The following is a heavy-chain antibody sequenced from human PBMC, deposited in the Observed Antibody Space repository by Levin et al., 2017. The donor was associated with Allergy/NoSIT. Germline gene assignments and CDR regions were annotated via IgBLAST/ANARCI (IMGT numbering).Heavy chain of an antibody. V-gene: IGHV5-51*01. D-gene: IGHD2-2*01. CDR1: GYSFTNYW. CDR2: IYPGDSDT. J-gene: IGHJ6*02. Sequence: PTASVKVSCKGSGYSFTNYWIAWVRQMPGKGLEWMGIIYPGDSDTRYSPSFQGQVTISADKSSSTAYLQWSSLKASDTAMYYCARKGYCSSTTCWYGMDVWGQGTTVTVSS. CDR3: ARKGYCSSTTCWYGMDV.